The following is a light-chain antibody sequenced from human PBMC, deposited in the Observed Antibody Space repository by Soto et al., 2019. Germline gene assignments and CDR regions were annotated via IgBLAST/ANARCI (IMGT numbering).Light chain of an antibody. CDR3: QQYYSTPIT. CDR2: WAS. J-gene: IGKJ5*01. CDR1: QSVLYSSNNKNY. V-gene: IGKV4-1*01. Sequence: DIVMTQSPDSLAVSLGERATINCKSSQSVLYSSNNKNYLAWYQQKPGQPPKLLIYWASTRESGVPDRFSGSGSGTDFTLTLSSLQAKDAAVYYCQQYYSTPITFGQGTRLEIK.